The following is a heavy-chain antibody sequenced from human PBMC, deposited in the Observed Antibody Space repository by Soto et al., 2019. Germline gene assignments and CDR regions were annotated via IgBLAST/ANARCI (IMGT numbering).Heavy chain of an antibody. CDR3: ALGAVAGTVYEYFNR. V-gene: IGHV4-38-2*01. CDR1: GYPITSDYY. CDR2: FYHGGST. Sequence: SEPLSLTCAVSGYPITSDYYWGWILQPPGKGLEWLGSFYHGGSTYYHPSLKSRITISLDTSKNQFSPNLRSLTAADTAFYYCALGAVAGTVYEYFNRLGQGPLVTVS. J-gene: IGHJ1*01. D-gene: IGHD6-19*01.